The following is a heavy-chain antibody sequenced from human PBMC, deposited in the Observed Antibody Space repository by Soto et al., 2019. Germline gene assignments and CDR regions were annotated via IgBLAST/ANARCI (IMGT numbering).Heavy chain of an antibody. CDR1: GFTFSSYA. Sequence: EVQLLESGGGLVQPGGSLRLSCAASGFTFSSYAMRWVRQAPVKGLEWVSAISGSGGSTYYAVSVKGRFTISRDNSKNTLYLQMNSLRAEETAVYYCARRGSGSYYDYWGQGTLVTVSS. J-gene: IGHJ4*02. V-gene: IGHV3-23*01. CDR2: ISGSGGST. CDR3: ARRGSGSYYDY. D-gene: IGHD1-26*01.